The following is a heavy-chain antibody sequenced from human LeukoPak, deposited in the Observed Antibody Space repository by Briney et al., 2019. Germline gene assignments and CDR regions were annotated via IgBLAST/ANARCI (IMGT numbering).Heavy chain of an antibody. CDR1: GFSLSDHY. J-gene: IGHJ4*02. D-gene: IGHD7-27*01. V-gene: IGHV3-11*04. CDR3: ARGHWGLDS. CDR2: ISNSGTTI. Sequence: RGSLRLSCAASGFSLSDHYMTWIRQAPGQGLEWVSYISNSGTTIYYADSVKGRFTFSRDNAKNSLYLQMNSLRAEDTAVYYCARGHWGLDSWGQGTLVTVSS.